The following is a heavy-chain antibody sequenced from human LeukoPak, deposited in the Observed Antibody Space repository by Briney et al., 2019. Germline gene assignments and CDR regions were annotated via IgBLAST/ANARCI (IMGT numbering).Heavy chain of an antibody. CDR2: ISAYNGNT. Sequence: ASVKVSCKASGYTFTSYGISWVRQAPGQGLEWMGWISAYNGNTNYAQKLQGRVTMTTDTSTSTAYTELRSLRSDDTAVYYRARVGDPQWLVSTGVLWGQGTLVTVSS. J-gene: IGHJ4*02. V-gene: IGHV1-18*01. D-gene: IGHD6-19*01. CDR1: GYTFTSYG. CDR3: ARVGDPQWLVSTGVL.